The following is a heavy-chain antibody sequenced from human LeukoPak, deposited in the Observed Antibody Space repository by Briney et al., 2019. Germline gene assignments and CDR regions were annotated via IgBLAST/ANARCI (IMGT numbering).Heavy chain of an antibody. CDR1: GFSVSSIY. CDR3: ARDIFSETLGIAARDY. D-gene: IGHD6-13*01. V-gene: IGHV3-53*01. Sequence: PGGSLRLSCAASGFSVSSIYMSWVRQAPGQGLEWVSVIYSGGTTYYADSVEGRFTISRDNSKNTLDLQMNSLRAEDTAVYYCARDIFSETLGIAARDYWGQGALVTVSS. CDR2: IYSGGTT. J-gene: IGHJ4*02.